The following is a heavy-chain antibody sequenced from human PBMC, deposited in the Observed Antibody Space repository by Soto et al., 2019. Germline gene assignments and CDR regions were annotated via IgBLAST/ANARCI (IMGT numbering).Heavy chain of an antibody. D-gene: IGHD1-26*01. CDR3: ARLTESGHGIDY. Sequence: LQLQESGSGLVKPSQTLSLTCAVSGGSISSGGYSWSWIRQPPEKGLEWIGYIYHSGSTYYNPSLKSRVTISVDRSKNQFSLKLSSVTAADTAVYYCARLTESGHGIDYWGQGTLVTVSS. V-gene: IGHV4-30-2*01. CDR2: IYHSGST. CDR1: GGSISSGGYS. J-gene: IGHJ4*02.